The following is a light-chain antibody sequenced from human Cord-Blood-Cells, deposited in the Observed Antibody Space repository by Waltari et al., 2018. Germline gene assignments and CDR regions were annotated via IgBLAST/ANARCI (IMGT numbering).Light chain of an antibody. V-gene: IGLV2-23*03. Sequence: QSALTQPASVSGSPGQSITISCTGTSSDVGSYNLFPLYQQHPGKAPKPMIYEGSKRPSGVSNRFSGSKSGNTASLTISGLQAEDEADYYCCSYAGSSTFVVFGGGTKLTVL. CDR3: CSYAGSSTFVV. CDR2: EGS. CDR1: SSDVGSYNL. J-gene: IGLJ2*01.